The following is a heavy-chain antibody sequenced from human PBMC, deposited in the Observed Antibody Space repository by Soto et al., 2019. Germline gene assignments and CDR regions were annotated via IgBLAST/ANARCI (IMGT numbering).Heavy chain of an antibody. Sequence: GGSLRLSCAASGFTFSSYAMHWVRQAPGKGLEWVAVISYDGSNKYYADSVKGRFTISRDNSKNTLYLQMNSLRAEDTAVYYCARDEGEYGSGSYYNWFDPRGQVTLVTVSS. CDR1: GFTFSSYA. D-gene: IGHD3-10*01. J-gene: IGHJ5*02. V-gene: IGHV3-30-3*01. CDR2: ISYDGSNK. CDR3: ARDEGEYGSGSYYNWFDP.